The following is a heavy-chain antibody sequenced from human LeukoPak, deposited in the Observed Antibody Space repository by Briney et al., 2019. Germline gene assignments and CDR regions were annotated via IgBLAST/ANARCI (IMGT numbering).Heavy chain of an antibody. D-gene: IGHD1-7*01. Sequence: SVKVSCKASGGTFSSYAISWVRQAPGQGLEGMGGIIPIFGTANYAQKFQGRVTITADESTSTAYMELSSLRSEDTDVSYCARFSVELRGGHYFDYWGQGTLVTVSS. J-gene: IGHJ4*02. CDR2: IIPIFGTA. CDR1: GGTFSSYA. CDR3: ARFSVELRGGHYFDY. V-gene: IGHV1-69*13.